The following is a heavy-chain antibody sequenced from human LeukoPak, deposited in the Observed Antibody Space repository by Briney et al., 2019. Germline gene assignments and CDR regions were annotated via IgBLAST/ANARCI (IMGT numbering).Heavy chain of an antibody. CDR2: ISYDGSNK. D-gene: IGHD5-12*01. J-gene: IGHJ1*01. CDR3: EKELRGYSYGEH. V-gene: IGHV3-30*18. Sequence: GGSLRLSCAASGFIFSNYGMHWVRQAPGKGLKWVAVISYDGSNKFYRDAVKGRFTISRDNSKNMLYLQMNSLRAEDTAVYYCEKELRGYSYGEHWGQGILVTVSS. CDR1: GFIFSNYG.